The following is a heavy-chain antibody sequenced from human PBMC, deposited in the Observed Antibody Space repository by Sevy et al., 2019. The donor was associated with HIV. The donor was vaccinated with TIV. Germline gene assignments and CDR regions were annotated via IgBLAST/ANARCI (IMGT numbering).Heavy chain of an antibody. D-gene: IGHD3-10*01. CDR3: ARAEWFGETDY. CDR2: IKYDGSEK. CDR1: GFNFSSYW. Sequence: GGSLRLSCAASGFNFSSYWMSWVRQAPGKGLEWVANIKYDGSEKYYVDSVRGRFTISRDNAKDSLYLQMNSLRVEDTAVYYCARAEWFGETDYWGQGTLVTVSS. J-gene: IGHJ4*02. V-gene: IGHV3-7*01.